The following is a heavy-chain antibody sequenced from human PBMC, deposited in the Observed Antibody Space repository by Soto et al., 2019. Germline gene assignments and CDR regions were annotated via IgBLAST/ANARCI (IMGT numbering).Heavy chain of an antibody. Sequence: VQLLESGGGLVQPGGSVRLSCAASGFPLSTYGMTWVRQAPGKGLEWVSAITGTGGNTYYVDSVKGRFTVSRDNSKNMLYLQLNSLRGEDTAVYYCARIRGYYYGLDVWGQGTTVTVSS. V-gene: IGHV3-23*01. CDR3: ARIRGYYYGLDV. J-gene: IGHJ6*02. CDR1: GFPLSTYG. CDR2: ITGTGGNT.